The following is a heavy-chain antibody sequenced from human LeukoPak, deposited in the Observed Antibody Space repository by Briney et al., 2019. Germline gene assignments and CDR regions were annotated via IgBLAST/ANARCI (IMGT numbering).Heavy chain of an antibody. V-gene: IGHV4-34*01. Sequence: SETLSLTCAVYSGSFSGYYWSWIRQPPGKGLEWIGEINHSGSTNYNPSLKSRVTISVDTSKNQFSLKLSSVTAADTAVYYCARFSLVSYYDSSGHGRWGQGTLVTVSS. D-gene: IGHD3-22*01. J-gene: IGHJ4*02. CDR3: ARFSLVSYYDSSGHGR. CDR2: INHSGST. CDR1: SGSFSGYY.